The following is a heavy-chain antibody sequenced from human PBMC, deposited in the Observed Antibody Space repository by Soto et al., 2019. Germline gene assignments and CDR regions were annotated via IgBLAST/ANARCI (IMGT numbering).Heavy chain of an antibody. D-gene: IGHD5-18*01. CDR2: IYWNDDK. J-gene: IGHJ4*02. CDR1: GFSLSTSGVG. CDR3: ARSGYSYGYFDY. V-gene: IGHV2-5*01. Sequence: QITLKESGPTRVKPTQPLTLPCTSSGFSLSTSGVGVGWIRQPPGKALEWLALIYWNDDKRYSPSLKSRLTITKDTSKNQVVLTMTNMDPVDTATYYCARSGYSYGYFDYWGQGTLVTVSS.